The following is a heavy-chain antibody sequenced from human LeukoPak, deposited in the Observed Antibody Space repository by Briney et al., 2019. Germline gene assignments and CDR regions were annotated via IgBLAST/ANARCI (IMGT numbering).Heavy chain of an antibody. J-gene: IGHJ6*02. CDR1: GFTFSSYW. V-gene: IGHV3-7*03. D-gene: IGHD3-16*01. Sequence: GSLSLSCAASGFTFSSYWMNWARQAPGKGLEWVASINHNGNVNYYVDSVKGRFTISRDNAKNSLYLQMSNLRVEDTAVYFCARGGGLDVWGQGATVTVSS. CDR3: ARGGGLDV. CDR2: INHNGNVN.